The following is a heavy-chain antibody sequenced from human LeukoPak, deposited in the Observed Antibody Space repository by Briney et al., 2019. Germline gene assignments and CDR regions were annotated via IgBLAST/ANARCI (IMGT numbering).Heavy chain of an antibody. V-gene: IGHV4-59*01. CDR1: GGSIRSYY. Sequence: PSETLSHTCTVSGGSIRSYYWSWIRQPPGKGLEWIGYIYYSGSTNYNPSLKSRVTISVDTSKNQLSLKLSSVTAADTAVYYCARGGFFLDYWGQGTLVTVSS. D-gene: IGHD3-10*01. J-gene: IGHJ4*02. CDR2: IYYSGST. CDR3: ARGGFFLDY.